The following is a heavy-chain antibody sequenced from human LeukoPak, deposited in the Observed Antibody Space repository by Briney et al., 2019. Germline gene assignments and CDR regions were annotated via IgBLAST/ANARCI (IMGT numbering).Heavy chain of an antibody. J-gene: IGHJ2*01. CDR1: GFTFSGYS. D-gene: IGHD1-26*01. Sequence: GGSLRLSCAASGFTFSGYSMNWVRQAPGKGLEWVSSISNSSNYKYYADSVKGRFTISRDNAKNSLYLQMNSLRAEDTAVYYCARDWDSGYGYFDLWGRGTLVTVSS. V-gene: IGHV3-21*04. CDR3: ARDWDSGYGYFDL. CDR2: ISNSSNYK.